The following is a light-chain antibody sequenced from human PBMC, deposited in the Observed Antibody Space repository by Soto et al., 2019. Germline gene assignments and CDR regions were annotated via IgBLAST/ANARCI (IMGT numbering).Light chain of an antibody. J-gene: IGLJ1*01. CDR2: EVN. V-gene: IGLV2-8*01. CDR1: SSDVGGYNF. CDR3: TSYAGGNNV. Sequence: QSALTQPPSASGSPGQSVTISCTGTSSDVGGYNFVSWYQQYPGKVPKLMVYEVNKRPSGVPDRFSGSKSGNTASLTVSGLQAEEEADYYCTSYAGGNNVCGTGTKLTVL.